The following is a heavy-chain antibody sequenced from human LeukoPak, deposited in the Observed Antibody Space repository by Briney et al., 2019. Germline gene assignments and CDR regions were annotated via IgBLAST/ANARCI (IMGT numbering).Heavy chain of an antibody. Sequence: GASVKVSCKASGYTFTSYDINWVRQATGQGLEWMGWINPNSGGTNYAQKFQGRVTVTRDTSISTAYMELSRLRSDDTAVYYCARATVTGGFDLWGRGTLVTVSS. V-gene: IGHV1-2*02. CDR3: ARATVTGGFDL. CDR2: INPNSGGT. D-gene: IGHD4-17*01. J-gene: IGHJ2*01. CDR1: GYTFTSYD.